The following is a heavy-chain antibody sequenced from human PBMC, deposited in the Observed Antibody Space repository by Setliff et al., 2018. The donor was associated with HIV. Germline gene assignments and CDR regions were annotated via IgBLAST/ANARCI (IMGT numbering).Heavy chain of an antibody. V-gene: IGHV4-4*09. CDR1: GDSISSYS. CDR2: IYSSGST. CDR3: ARRWGIRGYSS. D-gene: IGHD5-18*01. J-gene: IGHJ5*02. Sequence: SETLSLTCTVSGDSISSYSWNWIRQPPGKGLEWIGYIYSSGSTNYNPSLKSRVTMSADESKNQFSLKLYSVAAADTSVYYCARRWGIRGYSSWGQGTLVTVSS.